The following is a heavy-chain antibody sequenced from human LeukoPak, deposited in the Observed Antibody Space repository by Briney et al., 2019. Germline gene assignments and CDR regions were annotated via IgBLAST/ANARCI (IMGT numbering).Heavy chain of an antibody. CDR1: GGSISSSSYY. V-gene: IGHV4-39*07. D-gene: IGHD2-15*01. J-gene: IGHJ6*03. Sequence: KSSETLSLTCTVSGGSISSSSYYWGWIRQPPGKGLEWIGSIHYSRSTNYNPSLKSRVTISVDTSKNQFSLKLSSVTAADTAVYYCARGYCSGGSCYSYYYYNYMDVWGKGTTVTVSS. CDR3: ARGYCSGGSCYSYYYYNYMDV. CDR2: IHYSRST.